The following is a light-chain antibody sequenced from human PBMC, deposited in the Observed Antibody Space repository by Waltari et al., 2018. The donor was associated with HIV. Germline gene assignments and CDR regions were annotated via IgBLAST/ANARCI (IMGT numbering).Light chain of an antibody. CDR2: WAS. CDR3: QQYCSLGPT. Sequence: DILMTQSPNSLAVSLGERATINCRSSRTLVHSSDSCNCLAWYQQKPGQSPKLLIYWASTRASGVPDRFSGSGSGTNFSLTISTLQTDDVTLYYCQQYCSLGPTFGGGTKVEIK. V-gene: IGKV4-1*01. CDR1: RTLVHSSDSCNC. J-gene: IGKJ4*01.